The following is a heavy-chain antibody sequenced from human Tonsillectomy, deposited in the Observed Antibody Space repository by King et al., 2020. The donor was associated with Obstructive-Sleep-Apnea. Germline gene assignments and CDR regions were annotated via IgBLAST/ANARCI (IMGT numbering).Heavy chain of an antibody. D-gene: IGHD2-15*01. J-gene: IGHJ4*02. CDR3: AGFTYCSGGSCYIDY. Sequence: QLQESGPGLVKPSETLSLTCTVSGGSISSYYWSWIRQPPGKGLEWIGYIYYSGSTNYNPSLKSRVTISVDTSKNQFSLKLSSVTAADTAVYYCAGFTYCSGGSCYIDYWGQGTLVTVSS. CDR2: IYYSGST. V-gene: IGHV4-59*01. CDR1: GGSISSYY.